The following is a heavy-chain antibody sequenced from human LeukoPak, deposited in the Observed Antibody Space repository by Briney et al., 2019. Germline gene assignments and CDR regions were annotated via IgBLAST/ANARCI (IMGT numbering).Heavy chain of an antibody. CDR2: VNHSGTT. V-gene: IGHV4-34*01. D-gene: IGHD5-12*01. CDR1: GQSFSGYY. J-gene: IGHJ5*02. Sequence: SETMSLTCVPYGQSFSGYYSTWVRQPPGGGLEWIGEVNHSGTTTYHPSFKSRVTISVDTSSYQFSLRLSSVTAEDTPVYYCARVDIVTTNYFDPWGQGTLVIVSP. CDR3: ARVDIVTTNYFDP.